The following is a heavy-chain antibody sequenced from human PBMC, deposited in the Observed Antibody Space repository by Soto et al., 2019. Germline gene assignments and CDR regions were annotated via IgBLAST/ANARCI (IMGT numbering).Heavy chain of an antibody. Sequence: QLQLQESGPGLVKPSETLSLTCTVSGGSISSSSYYWGWIRQPPGKGLEWIGSIYYSGSTYYNPSLKSRVTISVDTSKNQFSLKLSSVTAADTAVYYCARPAGAGYGDYWFDPWGQGTLVTVSS. D-gene: IGHD4-17*01. J-gene: IGHJ5*02. CDR3: ARPAGAGYGDYWFDP. V-gene: IGHV4-39*01. CDR1: GGSISSSSYY. CDR2: IYYSGST.